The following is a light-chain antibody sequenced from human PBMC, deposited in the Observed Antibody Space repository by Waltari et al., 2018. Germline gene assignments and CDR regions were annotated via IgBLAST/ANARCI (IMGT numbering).Light chain of an antibody. Sequence: DIQMTQSPSTLSAYVGDRVTITCRASQSISSWFAWYQQKPGKAPNLLIYKASSLESGVPSRFSGSGSGTEFTLTISSLQPDDFATYYCQQYNSYSYTFGQGTKLEIK. J-gene: IGKJ2*01. V-gene: IGKV1-5*03. CDR3: QQYNSYSYT. CDR2: KAS. CDR1: QSISSW.